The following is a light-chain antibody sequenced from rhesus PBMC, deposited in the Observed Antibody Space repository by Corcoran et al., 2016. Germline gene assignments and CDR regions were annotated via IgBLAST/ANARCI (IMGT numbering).Light chain of an antibody. CDR3: QHYYSTPLT. CDR2: EAS. V-gene: IGKV1-25*01. CDR1: QGLTID. Sequence: DIQMTQSPSSLSASVGDRVTITCRASQGLTIDLAWYQQKPGETPKLLIYEASSLQSGIPSRFRGSGSGTDFTLTISSLQPEDFATYYCQHYYSTPLTFGGGTKVEIK. J-gene: IGKJ4*01.